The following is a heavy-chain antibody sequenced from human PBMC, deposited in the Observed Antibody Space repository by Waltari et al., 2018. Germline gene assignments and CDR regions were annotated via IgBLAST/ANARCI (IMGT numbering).Heavy chain of an antibody. D-gene: IGHD5-18*01. CDR2: RNTNSSGT. CDR1: GYTFPAYY. CDR3: ARAGGRGYSFGLGFDP. Sequence: QVRLVRSGPGVKKPGASVKVSCKASGYTFPAYYMHWMRRAPGQGLEWMGWRNTNSSGTNKEQKLKGRVTMTRDTSISTGYMEMNRRRSEDTAVYDCARAGGRGYSFGLGFDPWGQGTLVTVSS. V-gene: IGHV1-2*02. J-gene: IGHJ5*02.